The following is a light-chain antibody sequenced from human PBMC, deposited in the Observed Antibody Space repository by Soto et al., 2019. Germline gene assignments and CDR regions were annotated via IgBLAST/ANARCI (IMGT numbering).Light chain of an antibody. CDR2: GAS. V-gene: IGKV3-20*01. CDR1: QRVSSSY. CDR3: QQYGSLPRT. Sequence: EIVLTQSPGTLSLSPGERATLSCRASQRVSSSYLAWYQQKPGQAPRLLIYGASSRATGIPDRFSGSGSGTDFTLTISRLQPADIAVYYCQQYGSLPRTFGQGTRLEIK. J-gene: IGKJ5*01.